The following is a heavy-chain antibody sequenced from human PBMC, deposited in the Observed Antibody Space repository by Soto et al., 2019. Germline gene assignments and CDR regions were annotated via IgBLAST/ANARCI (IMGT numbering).Heavy chain of an antibody. CDR3: ARDQEDFSRVGYYYYYGMDV. V-gene: IGHV1-18*01. D-gene: IGHD3-3*01. Sequence: ASVKVSCKASGYTFTSYGISWVRQAPGQGLEWMGWISAYNGNTNYAQKLQGRVTMTTDTSTSTAYMELRSLRSDDTAVYYCARDQEDFSRVGYYYYYGMDVWGQGTTVTVPS. CDR2: ISAYNGNT. J-gene: IGHJ6*02. CDR1: GYTFTSYG.